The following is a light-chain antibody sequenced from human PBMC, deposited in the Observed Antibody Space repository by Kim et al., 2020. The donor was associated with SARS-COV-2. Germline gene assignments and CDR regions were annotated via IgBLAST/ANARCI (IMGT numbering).Light chain of an antibody. Sequence: EIVMTQSPATLSVSPGESATLSCRASQSARDNVAWYHQKPGQAPRLLMFGASTRATGIPGRFSGSWSGTEFTLTISSLQSEDFAVYYCQQYFQWVTFGGGTKVDIK. CDR3: QQYFQWVT. CDR2: GAS. V-gene: IGKV3-15*01. J-gene: IGKJ4*01. CDR1: QSARDN.